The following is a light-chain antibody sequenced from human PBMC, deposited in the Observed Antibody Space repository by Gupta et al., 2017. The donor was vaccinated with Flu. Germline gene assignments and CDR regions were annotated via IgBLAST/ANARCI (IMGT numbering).Light chain of an antibody. CDR2: RSD. CDR1: SSNIGSNT. Sequence: QSVVTQTPSVSGNPGQRVTISCSGSSSNIGSNTVNWYQHLPGSAPKLLMFRSDQRPSGVPDRFSGSKSGTSASLAISGLQSEDVADYYCAVWDDSLNGPVFGGGTKLTVL. CDR3: AVWDDSLNGPV. J-gene: IGLJ3*02. V-gene: IGLV1-44*01.